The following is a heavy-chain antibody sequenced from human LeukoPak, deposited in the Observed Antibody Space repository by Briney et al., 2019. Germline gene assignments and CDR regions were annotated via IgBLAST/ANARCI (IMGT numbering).Heavy chain of an antibody. CDR3: ARDADGYED. CDR1: GFTFSSYW. Sequence: GGSLRLSCAASGFTFSSYWMSWVRQAPGKGLEWVANIKEDGSEDYYADSVKGRFAISKDNAKNSLYLQMNNLRAEDTAMYYCARDADGYEDWGQGTLVIVSS. CDR2: IKEDGSED. V-gene: IGHV3-7*01. J-gene: IGHJ4*02. D-gene: IGHD5-24*01.